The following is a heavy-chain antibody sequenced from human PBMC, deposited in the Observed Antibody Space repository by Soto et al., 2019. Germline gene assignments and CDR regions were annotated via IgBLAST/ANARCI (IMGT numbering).Heavy chain of an antibody. CDR1: GYSFSNYW. D-gene: IGHD1-26*01. CDR2: LFPGDSDT. J-gene: IGHJ4*02. Sequence: GESLKISCQGSGYSFSNYWIGWVRQMPGKGLEWMGILFPGDSDTKYSPSFQGQVTISVDKSITTAYLLFTSLKASDTAIYFCARLPNLYSPYFDYWGQGTLVTVSS. V-gene: IGHV5-51*01. CDR3: ARLPNLYSPYFDY.